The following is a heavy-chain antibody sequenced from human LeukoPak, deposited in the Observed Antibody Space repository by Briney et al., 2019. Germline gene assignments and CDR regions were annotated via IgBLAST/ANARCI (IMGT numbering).Heavy chain of an antibody. D-gene: IGHD5-18*01. CDR3: ARDSSDTASDY. Sequence: SEALSLTCTVSGGSISSSSYYWGWIRQPPGKGLEWIGSIYYSGSTYYNPSLKSRVTISVDTSKNQFSLKLSSVTAADTAVYYCARDSSDTASDYWGQGTLVTVSS. V-gene: IGHV4-39*07. J-gene: IGHJ4*02. CDR2: IYYSGST. CDR1: GGSISSSSYY.